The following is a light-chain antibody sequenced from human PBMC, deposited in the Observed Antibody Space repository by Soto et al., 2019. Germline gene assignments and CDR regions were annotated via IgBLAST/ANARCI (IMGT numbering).Light chain of an antibody. CDR3: SSFTSSSTVV. V-gene: IGLV2-14*01. Sequence: QSALTQPASVSGSPGQSITISCTGTSSDVGRYNYVSWYQQHPGEAPKLIIYDVTNRPSGVSNRFSGSKSANTASLTISGLQAEDEADYYCSSFTSSSTVVFGGGTKLTVL. CDR1: SSDVGRYNY. J-gene: IGLJ2*01. CDR2: DVT.